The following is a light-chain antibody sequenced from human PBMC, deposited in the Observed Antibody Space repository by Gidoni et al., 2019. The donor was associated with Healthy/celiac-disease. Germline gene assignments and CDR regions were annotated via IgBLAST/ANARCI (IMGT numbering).Light chain of an antibody. Sequence: EIVLSQSPGTLSLSPGERATLSCRASQSVSSSYLAWYQQKPGQAPRLLIYGPSSRATGLPDRVSGSGSRTDFTLTISRLEPEDFAVYYCQQYSSSRTFGQGTKVEIK. CDR3: QQYSSSRT. J-gene: IGKJ1*01. CDR1: QSVSSSY. V-gene: IGKV3-20*01. CDR2: GPS.